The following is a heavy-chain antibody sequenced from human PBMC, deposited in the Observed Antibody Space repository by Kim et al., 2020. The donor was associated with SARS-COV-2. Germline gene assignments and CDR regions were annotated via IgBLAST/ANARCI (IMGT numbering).Heavy chain of an antibody. D-gene: IGHD3-22*01. Sequence: GGSLRLSCAASGFTFSSYWMHWVRQAPGKGLVWVSRINSDGSSTSYADSVKGRFTISRDNAKNTLYLQMNSLRAEDTAVYYCARVSYYDSSGYYYGGGGLVDYWGQGSLVTFSS. CDR2: INSDGSST. CDR1: GFTFSSYW. V-gene: IGHV3-74*01. J-gene: IGHJ4*02. CDR3: ARVSYYDSSGYYYGGGGLVDY.